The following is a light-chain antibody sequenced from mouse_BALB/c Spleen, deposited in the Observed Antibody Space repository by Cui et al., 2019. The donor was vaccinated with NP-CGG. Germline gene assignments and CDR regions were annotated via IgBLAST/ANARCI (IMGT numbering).Light chain of an antibody. CDR1: TGAVTTSYY. CDR3: ALWYSNHWV. CDR2: GTN. V-gene: IGLV1*01. J-gene: IGLJ1*01. Sequence: QAVVTQESALTTSPGETVTLTCRSSTGAVTTSYYANWVQEKPDHLFTGLIGGTNNRVPGVPARFSGSLIGDKAALTITGAQTEDEAMYFCALWYSNHWVFGGGTKLTVL.